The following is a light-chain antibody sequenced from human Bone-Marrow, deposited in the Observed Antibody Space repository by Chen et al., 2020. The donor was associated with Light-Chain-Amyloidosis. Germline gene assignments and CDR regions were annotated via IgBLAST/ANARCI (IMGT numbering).Light chain of an antibody. V-gene: IGKV3-11*01. CDR3: QERTNWPLYT. Sequence: EIVLTQSPATLSLSPGERAALSCRSSQRISKFLAWYQHKPGQAPRLLIYDASIRATGIPSRVSGSGSGTDFSLTINSLEPEDFAVYYCQERTNWPLYTFGQGTKLEI. J-gene: IGKJ2*01. CDR1: QRISKF. CDR2: DAS.